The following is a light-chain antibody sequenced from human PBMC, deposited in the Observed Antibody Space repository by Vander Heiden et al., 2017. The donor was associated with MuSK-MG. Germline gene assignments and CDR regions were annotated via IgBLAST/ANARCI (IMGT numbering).Light chain of an antibody. Sequence: EIVFTLSPGTLSLSPGERATLSCRASQSVSSSSLAWYRQKPGQAPRLLISGASSRATGIPDRFSGSGSGTDFTLTISRLEPEDFAVYYCHQYGTSPQTFGQGTKVEV. CDR3: HQYGTSPQT. V-gene: IGKV3-20*01. J-gene: IGKJ1*01. CDR1: QSVSSSS. CDR2: GAS.